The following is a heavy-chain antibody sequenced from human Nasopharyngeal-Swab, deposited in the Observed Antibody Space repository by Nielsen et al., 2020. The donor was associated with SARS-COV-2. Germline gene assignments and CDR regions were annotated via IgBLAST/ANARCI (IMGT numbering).Heavy chain of an antibody. Sequence: EWIGYIYYSGSTYYNPSLKSRVTISVDTSKNQFSLKLSSVTAADTAVYYCARARRNFVVVSAFDYWGQGTLVTVSS. CDR2: IYYSGST. J-gene: IGHJ4*02. CDR3: ARARRNFVVVSAFDY. D-gene: IGHD2-21*02. V-gene: IGHV4-31*02.